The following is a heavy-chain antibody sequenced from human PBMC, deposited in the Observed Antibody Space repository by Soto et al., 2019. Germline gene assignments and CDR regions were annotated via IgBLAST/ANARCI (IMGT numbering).Heavy chain of an antibody. Sequence: GESLKISCKGSGYSFTSYWIGWVRQMPGKGLEWMGIIYPGDSDTRYSPSFQGQVTISADKSISTAYLQWSSLKASDTAMYYCARRGGDYSDSSGYYCLDYWGQGTLVTVYS. J-gene: IGHJ4*02. CDR1: GYSFTSYW. D-gene: IGHD3-22*01. V-gene: IGHV5-51*01. CDR3: ARRGGDYSDSSGYYCLDY. CDR2: IYPGDSDT.